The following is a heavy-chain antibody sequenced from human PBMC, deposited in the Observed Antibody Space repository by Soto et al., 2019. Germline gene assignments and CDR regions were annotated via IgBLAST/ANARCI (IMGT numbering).Heavy chain of an antibody. J-gene: IGHJ6*02. V-gene: IGHV5-51*01. CDR2: IYPGDSDT. CDR1: GYSFISNW. Sequence: PGESLKISCKGSGYSFISNWIVWVRQMPGEGLEWMGIIYPGDSDTRYSPSFQGQVTISVDKSISTAYLQWSTLKASDTAIYYRARQQYLVGGYGMDVWGQGTTVTVSS. D-gene: IGHD4-4*01. CDR3: ARQQYLVGGYGMDV.